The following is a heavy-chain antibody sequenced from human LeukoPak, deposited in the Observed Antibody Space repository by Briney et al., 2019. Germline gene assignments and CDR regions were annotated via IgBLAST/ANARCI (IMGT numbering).Heavy chain of an antibody. CDR1: GGTFSSYA. CDR3: ARIQYSSSSGWFDP. J-gene: IGHJ5*02. V-gene: IGHV7-4-1*02. D-gene: IGHD6-6*01. CDR2: INTNTGNP. Sequence: ASVKVSCKASGGTFSSYAISWVRQAPGQGLEWMGWINTNTGNPTYAQGFTGRFVFSLDTSVSTAYLQISSLKAEDTAVYYCARIQYSSSSGWFDPWGQGTLVTVSS.